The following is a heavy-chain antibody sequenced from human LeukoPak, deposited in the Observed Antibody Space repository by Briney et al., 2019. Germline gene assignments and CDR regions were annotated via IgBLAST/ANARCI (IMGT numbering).Heavy chain of an antibody. J-gene: IGHJ4*02. CDR2: ISSSSSYI. D-gene: IGHD3-10*01. CDR3: ARDLMGSNMVRGVIPPWY. V-gene: IGHV3-21*01. CDR1: GFLFSNYT. Sequence: KTGGSLRLSCAASGFLFSNYTMNWVRQAPGKGLEWVSSISSSSSYIYYADSVKGRFTISRDNAKNSLYLQMNSLRAEDTAVYYCARDLMGSNMVRGVIPPWYWGQGTLVTVSS.